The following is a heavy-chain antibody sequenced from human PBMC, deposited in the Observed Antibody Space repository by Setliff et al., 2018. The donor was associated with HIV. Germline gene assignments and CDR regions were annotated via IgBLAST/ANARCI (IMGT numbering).Heavy chain of an antibody. J-gene: IGHJ6*03. CDR2: FYSDGRT. CDR1: GFSVSSNY. D-gene: IGHD2-21*01. Sequence: PGGSLRLSCAASGFSVSSNYMNWVRQAPGKGLEWVSLFYSDGRTYYADSVKGRFTISRDNAKKSLYLQMNSLRAEDTAVYFCARARPQAIDDTYYYYMDVWGKGTTVTVSS. V-gene: IGHV3-53*01. CDR3: ARARPQAIDDTYYYYMDV.